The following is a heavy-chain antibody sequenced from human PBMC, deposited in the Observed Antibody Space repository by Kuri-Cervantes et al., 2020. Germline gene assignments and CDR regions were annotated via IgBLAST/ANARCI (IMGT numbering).Heavy chain of an antibody. Sequence: SVKVSCKASGGTFSSYAISWVRQAPGQGLEWMGGIIPEFVKPNYAQKFQARVTISADESTSTAYMELSSLRSEDTAVYYCARGNYDSTGLDAFDIWGQGTMVTVSS. CDR2: IIPEFVKP. D-gene: IGHD3-22*01. CDR3: ARGNYDSTGLDAFDI. V-gene: IGHV1-69*13. CDR1: GGTFSSYA. J-gene: IGHJ3*02.